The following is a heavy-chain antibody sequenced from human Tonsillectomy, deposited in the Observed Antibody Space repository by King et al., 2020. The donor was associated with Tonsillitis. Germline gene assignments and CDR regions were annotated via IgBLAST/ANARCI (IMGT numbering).Heavy chain of an antibody. D-gene: IGHD5-12*01. CDR1: GFTFDRFW. J-gene: IGHJ4*02. CDR2: IKQDGSEK. Sequence: VQLVESGGDLVQPGGSLRLSCAASGFTFDRFWMTWVRQAPGKGLECVATIKQDGSEKYYVDSVKGRFTISSDNARNTLFLQMNSLRADDTAVYYCARDPTTRTYWGQGTLVTVSS. V-gene: IGHV3-7*03. CDR3: ARDPTTRTY.